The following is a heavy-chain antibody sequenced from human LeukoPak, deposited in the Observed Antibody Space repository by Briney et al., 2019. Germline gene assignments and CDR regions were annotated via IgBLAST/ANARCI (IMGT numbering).Heavy chain of an antibody. J-gene: IGHJ4*02. V-gene: IGHV3-30*02. CDR1: GFTFSSYG. CDR2: IRYDGSNK. Sequence: GGSLRLSCPASGFTFSSYGMHWVRQAPGKGLEWVAFIRYDGSNKYYADSVKGRFTISRDNSKNTLYLQMNSLRAEDTAVYYCAKVDYYGSGSPFDYWGQGTLVTVSS. CDR3: AKVDYYGSGSPFDY. D-gene: IGHD3-10*01.